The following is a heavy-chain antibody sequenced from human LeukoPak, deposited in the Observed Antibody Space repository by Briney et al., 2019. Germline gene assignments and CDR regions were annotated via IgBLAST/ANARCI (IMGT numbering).Heavy chain of an antibody. CDR2: IWYDGGNK. V-gene: IGHV3-33*01. J-gene: IGHJ6*02. D-gene: IGHD2-2*01. CDR1: GFTFSSYG. Sequence: GGSLRLSCAASGFTFSSYGMHWVRQAPGKGLEWVAVIWYDGGNKYYVDSVKGRFTISRDNSKNTLYLQMNSLRAEDTAVYYCAREGRYCSSTSCLNYYYYGMDVWGQGTTVTVSS. CDR3: AREGRYCSSTSCLNYYYYGMDV.